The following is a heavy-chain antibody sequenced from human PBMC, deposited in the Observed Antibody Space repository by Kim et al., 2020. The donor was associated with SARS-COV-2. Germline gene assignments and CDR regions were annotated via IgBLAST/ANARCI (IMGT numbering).Heavy chain of an antibody. CDR1: GGSISTYY. J-gene: IGHJ5*02. V-gene: IGHV4-59*01. CDR3: ARGGHSPYNWFDP. Sequence: SETLSLTCTVSGGSISTYYWSWIRQPPGKGLEWIGYIYYSGSTDYNPSPKSRVTISVDTSKNQFSLKLASVTAADTAVYYCARGGHSPYNWFDPWGQGT. D-gene: IGHD5-18*01. CDR2: IYYSGST.